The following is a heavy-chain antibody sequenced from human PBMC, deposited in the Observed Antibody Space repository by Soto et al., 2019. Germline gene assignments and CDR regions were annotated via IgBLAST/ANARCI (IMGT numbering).Heavy chain of an antibody. CDR3: GRGRSGQIVVFY. Sequence: ASVKVSCKASGYTFTGHYIHWVRQAPEQGPEWMGEIGPGSGATRYAQRFQGRVTMTRDMSITTVYMELNNLSPDDTAVYYCGRGRSGQIVVFYWGQGTPVTISS. J-gene: IGHJ4*02. D-gene: IGHD1-26*01. CDR1: GYTFTGHY. CDR2: IGPGSGAT. V-gene: IGHV1-2*02.